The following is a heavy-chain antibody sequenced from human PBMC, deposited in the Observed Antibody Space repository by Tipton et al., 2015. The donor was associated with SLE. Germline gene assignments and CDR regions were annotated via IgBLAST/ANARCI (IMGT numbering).Heavy chain of an antibody. D-gene: IGHD3-3*01. CDR1: GFTFSDHY. CDR2: VKDKPNSYTT. Sequence: LRLSCAASGFTFSDHYMDWVRQAPGKGLEWVGRVKDKPNSYTTEYAASVKGRFTISRDDSKNSLYLQMNSLKTDDTAVYYCARCNNEWSGEFDYWGQGTLVTVSS. J-gene: IGHJ4*02. V-gene: IGHV3-72*01. CDR3: ARCNNEWSGEFDY.